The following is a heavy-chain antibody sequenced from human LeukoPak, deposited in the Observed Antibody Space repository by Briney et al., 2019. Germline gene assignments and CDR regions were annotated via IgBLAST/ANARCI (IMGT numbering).Heavy chain of an antibody. CDR1: GGSISSYY. CDR2: IYYSGST. CDR3: ARTTEGGYSYGYSYYYYMDV. V-gene: IGHV4-59*01. J-gene: IGHJ6*03. D-gene: IGHD5-18*01. Sequence: SETLSLTCTVSGGSISSYYWSWIRQPPGRGLEWVGYIYYSGSTNYKSSLKSRVTISVDTSKNQFSLKLSSVTAADTAVYYCARTTEGGYSYGYSYYYYMDVWGKGTTVTISS.